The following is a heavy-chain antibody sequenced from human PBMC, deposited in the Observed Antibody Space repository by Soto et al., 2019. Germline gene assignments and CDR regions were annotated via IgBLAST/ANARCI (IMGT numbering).Heavy chain of an antibody. Sequence: PVGSLRLSCVASGLTFGSRAMTWVRQAPGEGLQWVSTITDTGGDAKYADSVRGRFVISRDNSKKTPYLQMTSLTAEDSAKYYCARGSTDSYPGSRIFDFWGRGTLVTVSS. CDR3: ARGSTDSYPGSRIFDF. CDR1: GLTFGSRA. V-gene: IGHV3-23*01. J-gene: IGHJ4*02. D-gene: IGHD3-10*01. CDR2: ITDTGGDA.